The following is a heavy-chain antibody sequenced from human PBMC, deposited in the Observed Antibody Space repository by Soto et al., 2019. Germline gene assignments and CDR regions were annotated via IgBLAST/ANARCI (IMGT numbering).Heavy chain of an antibody. Sequence: QVQLVQSGAEVKKPGASVKVSCKASGYTFTSYGISWVRQAPGQGLEWMGWISAYNGNTNYAQKLLGTPIXXPXAXXVSADMELKSGRYDVTAGYYSARNMGDGYGSYYGDWGQGTLVTVSS. D-gene: IGHD3-10*01. J-gene: IGHJ4*02. V-gene: IGHV1-18*01. CDR3: ARNMGDGYGSYYGD. CDR2: ISAYNGNT. CDR1: GYTFTSYG.